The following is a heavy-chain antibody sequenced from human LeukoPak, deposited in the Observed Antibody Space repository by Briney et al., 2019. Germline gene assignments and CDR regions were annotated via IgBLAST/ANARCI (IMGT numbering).Heavy chain of an antibody. CDR2: ISAYNGNT. Sequence: ASVNVSCKASGYTFTSYGISWVRQAPGQGLEWMGRISAYNGNTNYAQKFQGRVTMTTDTSTSTAYMELRSLRSDDTAVYYCARATKLVGATSGRWFDPWGQGTLVTVSS. CDR1: GYTFTSYG. CDR3: ARATKLVGATSGRWFDP. J-gene: IGHJ5*02. V-gene: IGHV1-18*01. D-gene: IGHD1-26*01.